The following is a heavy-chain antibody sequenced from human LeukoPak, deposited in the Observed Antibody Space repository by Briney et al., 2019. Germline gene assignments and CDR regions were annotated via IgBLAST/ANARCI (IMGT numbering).Heavy chain of an antibody. CDR3: VSYNWGYETDF. CDR1: GFTFSNYW. J-gene: IGHJ4*02. D-gene: IGHD3-16*01. V-gene: IGHV3-74*03. Sequence: GGSPRLSCAASGFTFSNYWMYWVRQVPGKGLVWVSRISTDGRTTAYADSVKGRFTISRDNANNTLYMQMNSLRAEDTAIYYCVSYNWGYETDFWGQGTLVTVSS. CDR2: ISTDGRTT.